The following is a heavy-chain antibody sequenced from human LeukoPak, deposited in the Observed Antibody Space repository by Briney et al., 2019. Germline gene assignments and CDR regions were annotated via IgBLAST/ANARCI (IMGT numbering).Heavy chain of an antibody. Sequence: ASVKVSCKASGYTFTGYYMHWVRQAPGQGLEWMGWINPNNGGTNYPHTFQGRFTMPRYTSISTAYMDLSRLRSDDMAVYYSARDGLGTTTNFDYWGQGTLVTVSS. D-gene: IGHD7-27*01. CDR2: INPNNGGT. CDR1: GYTFTGYY. V-gene: IGHV1-2*07. J-gene: IGHJ4*02. CDR3: ARDGLGTTTNFDY.